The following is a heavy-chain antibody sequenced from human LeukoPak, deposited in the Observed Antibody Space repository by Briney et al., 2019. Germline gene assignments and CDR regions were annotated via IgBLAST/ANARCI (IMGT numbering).Heavy chain of an antibody. CDR2: IYYNGIS. J-gene: IGHJ5*02. CDR1: GGSISGYY. V-gene: IGHV4-59*01. D-gene: IGHD3-3*01. CDR3: AKDLYDFWSGYPGEWFDP. Sequence: SETLSLTCTVSGGSISGYYWSWIRQPPGKGLEWIAYIYYNGISNYNPSLKSRVIISVDSSKNQFSLKLTSVTAADTAVYYCAKDLYDFWSGYPGEWFDPWGQGTLVTVSS.